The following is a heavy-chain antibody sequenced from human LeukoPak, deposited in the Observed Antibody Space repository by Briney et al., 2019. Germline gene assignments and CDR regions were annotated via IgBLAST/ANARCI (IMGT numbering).Heavy chain of an antibody. CDR3: TWGFCSGGTCYSGDY. D-gene: IGHD2-15*01. Sequence: GGSLRLPCAASGFTFSDHYVDWVRPAPGKGLEWVGRIRDKANSHTTEYDASVEGRFTISKDDSKNSLYLQMNSLKTDDTAVYYCTWGFCSGGTCYSGDYLGQGTLVTVSS. CDR1: GFTFSDHY. CDR2: IRDKANSHTT. V-gene: IGHV3-72*01. J-gene: IGHJ4*02.